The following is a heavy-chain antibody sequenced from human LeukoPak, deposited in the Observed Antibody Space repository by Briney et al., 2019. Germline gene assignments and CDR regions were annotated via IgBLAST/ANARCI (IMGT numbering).Heavy chain of an antibody. J-gene: IGHJ4*02. CDR1: GFTFSSYG. CDR2: ISFDGSNE. D-gene: IGHD6-19*01. Sequence: GGSLRLSCAASGFTFSSYGMHWVRQSPGRGLEWVSFISFDGSNEFYADSLKGRFTISRDNAKDTLYLQMNSLRAEDTAVYYCARDQKVIAVAGDFDYWGQGTLVTVSS. V-gene: IGHV3-30*03. CDR3: ARDQKVIAVAGDFDY.